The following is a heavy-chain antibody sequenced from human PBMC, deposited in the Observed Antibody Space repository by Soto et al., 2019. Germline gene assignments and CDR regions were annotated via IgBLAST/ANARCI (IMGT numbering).Heavy chain of an antibody. Sequence: XGSLRLACVASGFVSASFGLHWVRQTPAKGLDWVAGISYNGKKKYYGDSVTGRSTISRDNLRNTVFLHLNNVKIEDTALYFCAKNSAPITMERGFFDVWGQGTLVTVSS. CDR1: GFVSASFG. D-gene: IGHD3-10*01. CDR3: AKNSAPITMERGFFDV. CDR2: ISYNGKKK. V-gene: IGHV3-30*18. J-gene: IGHJ4*02.